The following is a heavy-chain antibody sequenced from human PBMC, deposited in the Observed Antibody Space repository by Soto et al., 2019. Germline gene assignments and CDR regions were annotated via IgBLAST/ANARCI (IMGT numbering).Heavy chain of an antibody. CDR1: GGTFSSYA. J-gene: IGHJ2*01. D-gene: IGHD3-22*01. Sequence: QVQLVQSGAEVKKPGSSVKVSCKASGGTFSSYAISWVRQAPGQGLEWMGGIIPIFGTANYAQKFQGRVTIPADEDTSPAYMELSSLRSEDTAVYYCARVFYDSSGYYPLWYFDLGGRGTLVTVSS. CDR2: IIPIFGTA. V-gene: IGHV1-69*12. CDR3: ARVFYDSSGYYPLWYFDL.